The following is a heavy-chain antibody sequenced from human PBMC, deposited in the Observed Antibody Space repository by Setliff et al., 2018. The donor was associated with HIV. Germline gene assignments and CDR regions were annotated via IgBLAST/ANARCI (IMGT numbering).Heavy chain of an antibody. CDR3: ARYSPRGYTLTGPY. CDR2: IYHSGTT. J-gene: IGHJ4*02. V-gene: IGHV4-38-2*01. CDR1: GYSISSGSY. Sequence: SETLSLTCAVSGYSISSGSYWAWIRQPPGKGLEWIGSIYHSGTTYYNPSLKSRVTISVDTSKNQYSLKLRSVTAADTAVYYCARYSPRGYTLTGPYWGQGTLVTVSS. D-gene: IGHD6-25*01.